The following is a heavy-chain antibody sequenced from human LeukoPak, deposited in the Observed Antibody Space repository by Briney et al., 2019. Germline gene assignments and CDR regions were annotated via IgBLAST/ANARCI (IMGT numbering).Heavy chain of an antibody. CDR2: IYYSGST. CDR1: GGSLSSGGYY. Sequence: TLSLTCTVSGGSLSSGGYYWSWIRQHPGKGLEWIGYIYYSGSTYYNPSLKSRVTISVDTSKNQFSLKLSSVTAADTAVYYCARENFVRQQQLCWFDPWGQGTLVTVSS. D-gene: IGHD6-13*01. V-gene: IGHV4-31*03. CDR3: ARENFVRQQQLCWFDP. J-gene: IGHJ5*02.